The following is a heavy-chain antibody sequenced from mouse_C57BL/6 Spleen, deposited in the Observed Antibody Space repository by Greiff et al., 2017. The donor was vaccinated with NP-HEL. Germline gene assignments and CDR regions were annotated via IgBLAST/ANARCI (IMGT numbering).Heavy chain of an antibody. CDR2: ISYDGSN. J-gene: IGHJ1*03. D-gene: IGHD1-1*01. Sequence: EVHLVESGPGLVKPSQSLSLTCSVTGYSITSGYYWNWIRQFPGNKLEWMGYISYDGSNNYNPSLKNRISITRDTSKNQFFLKLNSVTTEDTATYYCARNYGSHWYFDVWGTGTTVTVSS. CDR1: GYSITSGYY. CDR3: ARNYGSHWYFDV. V-gene: IGHV3-6*01.